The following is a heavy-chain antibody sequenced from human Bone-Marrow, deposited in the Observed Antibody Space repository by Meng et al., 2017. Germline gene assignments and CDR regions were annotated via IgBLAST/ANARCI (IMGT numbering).Heavy chain of an antibody. V-gene: IGHV4-4*02. Sequence: QVQLKQWGAGRVKASGTLALTCAVSGGSISSSNWWSWVRQPPGKGLEWIGKIYHSGITIYNPSLKSRVTMSVDNSKNQFSLKLNSMTAADTAVYYCARDPTGGEDHQRVWGQGTLVTVSS. CDR2: IYHSGIT. CDR3: ARDPTGGEDHQRV. J-gene: IGHJ4*02. D-gene: IGHD1-14*01. CDR1: GGSISSSNW.